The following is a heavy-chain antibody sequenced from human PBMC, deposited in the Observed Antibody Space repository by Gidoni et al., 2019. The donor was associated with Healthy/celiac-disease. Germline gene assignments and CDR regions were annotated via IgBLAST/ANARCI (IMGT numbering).Heavy chain of an antibody. J-gene: IGHJ5*02. CDR2: IYYSGST. CDR3: ARNIAAAQRGGFDP. CDR1: GGSVSSGSYY. D-gene: IGHD6-13*01. V-gene: IGHV4-61*01. Sequence: QVQLQESGPGLVKPSETLSLTCTVSGGSVSSGSYYWSWIRQPPGKGLEWIGYIYYSGSTNYNPSLKSRVTISVDTSKNQFSLKLSSVTAADTAVYYCARNIAAAQRGGFDPWGQGTLVTVSS.